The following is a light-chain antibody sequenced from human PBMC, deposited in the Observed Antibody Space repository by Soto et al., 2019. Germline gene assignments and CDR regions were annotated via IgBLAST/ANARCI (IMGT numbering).Light chain of an antibody. J-gene: IGKJ5*01. CDR2: DAS. CDR3: QQANSFPIT. V-gene: IGKV1-5*01. Sequence: DIQMTQSPSTLSASVGARVPITCRASQSISSWLAWYQQKPGKAPKLLIYDASSLESGVPSRFSGSGSGTDFTLTISSLQPEDFATYYCQQANSFPITFGQGTRLEI. CDR1: QSISSW.